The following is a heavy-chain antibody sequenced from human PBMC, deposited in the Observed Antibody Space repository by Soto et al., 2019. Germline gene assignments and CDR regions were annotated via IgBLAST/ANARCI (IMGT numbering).Heavy chain of an antibody. D-gene: IGHD3-3*01. CDR1: GGSFNNYA. Sequence: QVQLVQSGAEVKKPGSSVKVSCKASGGSFNNYAFSWVRQAPGQALEWMGGILPIFGTANYPQKFQGRLTITADGSTNTTYMELSSLRSEDTAVYYCARSRDFWTGNSYFFDYWGQGALVTVSS. J-gene: IGHJ4*02. CDR3: ARSRDFWTGNSYFFDY. V-gene: IGHV1-69*01. CDR2: ILPIFGTA.